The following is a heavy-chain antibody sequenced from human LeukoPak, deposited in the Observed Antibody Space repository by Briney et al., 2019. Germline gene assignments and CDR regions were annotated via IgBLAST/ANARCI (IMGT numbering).Heavy chain of an antibody. J-gene: IGHJ3*02. CDR3: ARLYRATDAFDI. Sequence: SETLSLTCAVYGGSFSSYYWSWIRQPPGKGLEWIGYIYYSGSTNYNPSLKSRVTISVDTSKSQFSLKLSSVTAADTAVYYCARLYRATDAFDIWGQGTMVTVSS. V-gene: IGHV4-59*08. CDR2: IYYSGST. D-gene: IGHD1-26*01. CDR1: GGSFSSYY.